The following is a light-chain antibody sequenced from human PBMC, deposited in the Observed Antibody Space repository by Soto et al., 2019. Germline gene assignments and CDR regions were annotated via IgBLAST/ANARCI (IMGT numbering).Light chain of an antibody. CDR2: GAS. J-gene: IGKJ1*01. CDR1: QSVSSSY. V-gene: IGKV3-20*01. Sequence: EMVMTQSPGTLSLSPGERATLSCRASQSVSSSYLAWYQQKPGQAPRLLMYGASSRATGIPDRFSGSGSGTAFSLSISRLEPEDFAVYYCQQYGSSPRTFGQGTKVEI. CDR3: QQYGSSPRT.